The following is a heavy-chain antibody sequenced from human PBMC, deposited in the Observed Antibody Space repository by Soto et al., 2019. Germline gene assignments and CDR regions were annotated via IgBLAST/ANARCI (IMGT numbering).Heavy chain of an antibody. Sequence: PGGSLRLSCAASGFTFSSYAMSWVRQAPGKGLEWVSAISGSGGSTYYADSVKGRFTISRDNSKNTLYLQMNSLRAEDTAVYYCAKDTVAVGYSYGNWYFDLWGRGTLVTVSS. J-gene: IGHJ2*01. CDR3: AKDTVAVGYSYGNWYFDL. V-gene: IGHV3-23*01. CDR1: GFTFSSYA. CDR2: ISGSGGST. D-gene: IGHD5-18*01.